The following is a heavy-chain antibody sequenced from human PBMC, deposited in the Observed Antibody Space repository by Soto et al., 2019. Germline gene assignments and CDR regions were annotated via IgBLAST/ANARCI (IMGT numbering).Heavy chain of an antibody. CDR1: GFTFSSYA. V-gene: IGHV3-48*02. D-gene: IGHD2-21*01. J-gene: IGHJ5*02. CDR2: ISYTSGTI. Sequence: VGSLRLSCAASGFTFSSYAMSWVRQAPGKGLEWVSYISYTSGTIFYADSVRGRFTISRDNAKNSLFLQMNSLRDEDTAVYYCARDNGLAGSFDPWGQGTLVTVSS. CDR3: ARDNGLAGSFDP.